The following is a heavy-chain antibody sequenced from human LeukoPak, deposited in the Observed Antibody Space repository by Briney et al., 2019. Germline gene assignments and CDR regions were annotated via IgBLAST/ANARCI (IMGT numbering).Heavy chain of an antibody. CDR2: INPSGGNT. V-gene: IGHV1-46*01. CDR1: GYTFTSYY. Sequence: ASVKVSCKASGYTFTSYYMHWVRQAPGQGLEWMGIINPSGGNTSYAQKFQGRVTMTRDTSISTVYMELSSLRSDDTAVYYCARYSSGWSGHFDPWGQGTLVTVSS. D-gene: IGHD6-19*01. CDR3: ARYSSGWSGHFDP. J-gene: IGHJ5*02.